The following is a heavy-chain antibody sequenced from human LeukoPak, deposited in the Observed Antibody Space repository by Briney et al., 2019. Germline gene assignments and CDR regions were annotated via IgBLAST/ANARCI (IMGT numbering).Heavy chain of an antibody. Sequence: GASVKVSCKTSGYTFTSYGISWVRQAPGQGLEWMAWIIPSNGNTKDARNLQGRVTMTTDTSTNTAYMELRNLRSSDTAVYYCATGGTYSSFDHWGQGTLVTVSS. CDR2: IIPSNGNT. D-gene: IGHD4-11*01. J-gene: IGHJ4*02. CDR1: GYTFTSYG. V-gene: IGHV1-18*01. CDR3: ATGGTYSSFDH.